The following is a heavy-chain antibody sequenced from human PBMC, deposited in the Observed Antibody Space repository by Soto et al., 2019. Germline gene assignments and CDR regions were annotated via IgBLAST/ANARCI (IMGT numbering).Heavy chain of an antibody. J-gene: IGHJ4*02. V-gene: IGHV4-59*01. CDR2: IYYSGST. CDR1: GGSISSYY. D-gene: IGHD1-26*01. Sequence: SETLSLTCTVSGGSISSYYWSWIRQPPGKGLEWIGYIYYSGSTNYNPSLKSRVTISVDTSKNQFSLKLSSVTAADTAVYYCARSLTGATEPNLDYWGQGTLVTVSS. CDR3: ARSLTGATEPNLDY.